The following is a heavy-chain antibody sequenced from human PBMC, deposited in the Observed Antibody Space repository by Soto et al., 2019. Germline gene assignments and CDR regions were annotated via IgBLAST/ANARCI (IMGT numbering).Heavy chain of an antibody. Sequence: GGSLRLSCAASGFTFDDYGMSWVRQAPGKGLEWVSGINWNGGSTGYADSVKGRFTISRDNAKNSLYLQMNSLRAEDTALYYCARDRGCSSWYPCYFDYWGQGTLVTVSS. J-gene: IGHJ4*02. CDR2: INWNGGST. CDR1: GFTFDDYG. V-gene: IGHV3-20*04. D-gene: IGHD6-13*01. CDR3: ARDRGCSSWYPCYFDY.